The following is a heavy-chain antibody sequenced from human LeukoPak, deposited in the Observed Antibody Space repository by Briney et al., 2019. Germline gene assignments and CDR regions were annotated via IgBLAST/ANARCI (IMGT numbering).Heavy chain of an antibody. CDR1: GFTFDDYA. J-gene: IGHJ2*01. CDR3: AKDRTNIVATMGAFDL. D-gene: IGHD5-12*01. Sequence: GGSLRLSCAASGFTFDDYAMHWVRQAPGKGLEWVSGISWNSGSIGYADSVKGRFTISRDNAKNSLYLQMNSLRAEDTVLYYCAKDRTNIVATMGAFDLWGRGTLVTVSS. CDR2: ISWNSGSI. V-gene: IGHV3-9*01.